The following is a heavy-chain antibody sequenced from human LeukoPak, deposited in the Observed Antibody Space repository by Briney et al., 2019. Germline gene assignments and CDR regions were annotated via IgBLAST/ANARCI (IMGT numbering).Heavy chain of an antibody. J-gene: IGHJ4*02. CDR3: ARVGGCSSTSCYGGIDY. D-gene: IGHD2-2*01. CDR2: IYSGGST. CDR1: GFTVSSNY. V-gene: IGHV3-53*01. Sequence: GGSLRLSCAASGFTVSSNYMSWVRQAPGKGLEWVSVIYSGGSTYYADPVKGRFTISRDNSKNTLYLQMNSLRAEDTAVYYCARVGGCSSTSCYGGIDYWGQGTLVTVSS.